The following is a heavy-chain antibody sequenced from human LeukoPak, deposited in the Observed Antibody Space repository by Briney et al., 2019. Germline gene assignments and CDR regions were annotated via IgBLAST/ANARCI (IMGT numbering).Heavy chain of an antibody. Sequence: WASVKVSCKASGYTFTSYAMNWVRQAPGQGLEWMGWINTNTGNPTYAQGFTGRFVFSLDTSVSTAYLQISSLKAEDTAVYYCARAGPNGSGSYYFYYYYGMDVWGQGTTVTVSS. D-gene: IGHD3-10*01. CDR2: INTNTGNP. CDR3: ARAGPNGSGSYYFYYYYGMDV. CDR1: GYTFTSYA. J-gene: IGHJ6*02. V-gene: IGHV7-4-1*02.